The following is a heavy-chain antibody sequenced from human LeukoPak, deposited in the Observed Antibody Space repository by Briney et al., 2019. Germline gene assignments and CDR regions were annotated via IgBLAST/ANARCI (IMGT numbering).Heavy chain of an antibody. Sequence: GGSLRLSCAASGFTFSSYSKNWVRQAPGKGLEWVSSISSSSYIYYADSVKGRFTISRDNAKNCLYLQMNSLRAEDTAVYYCARAFSGWVFDAFDIWGQGTMVTVSS. CDR1: GFTFSSYS. J-gene: IGHJ3*02. V-gene: IGHV3-21*01. D-gene: IGHD6-19*01. CDR2: ISSSSYI. CDR3: ARAFSGWVFDAFDI.